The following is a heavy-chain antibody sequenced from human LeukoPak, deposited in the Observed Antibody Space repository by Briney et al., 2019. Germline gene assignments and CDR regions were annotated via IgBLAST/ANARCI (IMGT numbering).Heavy chain of an antibody. CDR3: ARVDSGDDYGDLGDWFDP. V-gene: IGHV1-18*01. CDR1: GYTFTSYG. D-gene: IGHD4-17*01. Sequence: GASVKVSCKASGYTFTSYGISWVRQAPGQGLEWMGWISAYNGNTNYAQKLQGRVTITTDTSTSTAYMELRSLRSDDTAVYYCARVDSGDDYGDLGDWFDPWGQGTLVTVSS. CDR2: ISAYNGNT. J-gene: IGHJ5*02.